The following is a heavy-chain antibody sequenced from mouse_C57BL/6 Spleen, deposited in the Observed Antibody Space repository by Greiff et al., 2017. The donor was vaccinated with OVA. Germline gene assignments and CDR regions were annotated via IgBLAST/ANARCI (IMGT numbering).Heavy chain of an antibody. CDR2: INPSSGYT. V-gene: IGHV1-4*01. CDR1: GYTFTSYT. D-gene: IGHD1-1*01. CDR3: ARSSITTVVATPFFDY. Sequence: QVHVKQSGAELARPGASVKMSCKASGYTFTSYTMHWVKQRPGQGLEWIGYINPSSGYTKYNQKFKDKATLTADKSSSTAYMQLSSLTSEDSAVYYCARSSITTVVATPFFDYWGQGTTLTVSS. J-gene: IGHJ2*01.